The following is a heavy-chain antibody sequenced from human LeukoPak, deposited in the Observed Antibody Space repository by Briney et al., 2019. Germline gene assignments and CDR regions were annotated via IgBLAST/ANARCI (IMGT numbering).Heavy chain of an antibody. J-gene: IGHJ4*02. CDR3: ARRGYGGNLPDY. CDR1: GYSCASYW. D-gene: IGHD4-23*01. V-gene: IGHV5-51*01. Sequence: GEPLKISCQGSGYSCASYWIGWVRQMPGKGLEWMGIFYPGDSDIKYSPSFQGQVTISADKSISTAYLQWSSLKASDTAMYYCARRGYGGNLPDYWGQGALVTVSS. CDR2: FYPGDSDI.